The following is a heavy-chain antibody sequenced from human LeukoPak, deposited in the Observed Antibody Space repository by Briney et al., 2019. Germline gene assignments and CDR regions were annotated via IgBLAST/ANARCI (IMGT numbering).Heavy chain of an antibody. V-gene: IGHV4-39*07. CDR2: IYYSGST. D-gene: IGHD3-16*01. J-gene: IGHJ4*02. CDR3: ARVGGEDYGAPYYFDY. CDR1: GGSISSSSYY. Sequence: PSETLSLTCTVSGGSISSSSYYWGWVRQSPGKGLEWIGSIYYSGSTYYNPSLKSRVTISVDTSKNQFSLKLSSVTAADTAVYYCARVGGEDYGAPYYFDYWGQGTLVTVSS.